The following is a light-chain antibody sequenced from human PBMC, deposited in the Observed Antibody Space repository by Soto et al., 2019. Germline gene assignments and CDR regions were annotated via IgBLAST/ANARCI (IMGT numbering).Light chain of an antibody. CDR1: SSDVGSYNL. CDR3: CSYTGSSTS. J-gene: IGLJ3*02. V-gene: IGLV2-23*01. Sequence: QSVLTQPASVSGSPGQSITMSCAGASSDVGSYNLVSWYQQYPGKAPKLIIYEGNKRPSGVSNRFSGSGSGNTASLTISGLQAEDAADYYCCSYTGSSTSFGGGTQLPVL. CDR2: EGN.